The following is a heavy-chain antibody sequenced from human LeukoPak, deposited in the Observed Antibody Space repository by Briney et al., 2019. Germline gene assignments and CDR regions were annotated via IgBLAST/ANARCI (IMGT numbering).Heavy chain of an antibody. Sequence: GGSLRLSCAASGFTFSNYGMHWARQAPGKGLEWVAAISYDGSNKYYADSVKGRFTISRDNSRNTLSLQMNSLRAEDTAVYFCARGGSSSFLDSWGQGTLVTVSS. CDR2: ISYDGSNK. V-gene: IGHV3-30*03. J-gene: IGHJ4*02. D-gene: IGHD6-6*01. CDR3: ARGGSSSFLDS. CDR1: GFTFSNYG.